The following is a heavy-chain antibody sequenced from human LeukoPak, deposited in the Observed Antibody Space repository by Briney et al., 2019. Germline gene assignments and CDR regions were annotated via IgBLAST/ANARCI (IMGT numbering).Heavy chain of an antibody. Sequence: GGSLRLSCAASGFTFDDYTMHWVRQAPGKGLEWVSLISWDGGSTYYADSVKGRFTISRDNSKNSPYLQMNSLRTEDTALYYCAKEITMIVVGGAFDIWGQGTMVTVSS. CDR1: GFTFDDYT. CDR2: ISWDGGST. V-gene: IGHV3-43*01. CDR3: AKEITMIVVGGAFDI. J-gene: IGHJ3*02. D-gene: IGHD3-22*01.